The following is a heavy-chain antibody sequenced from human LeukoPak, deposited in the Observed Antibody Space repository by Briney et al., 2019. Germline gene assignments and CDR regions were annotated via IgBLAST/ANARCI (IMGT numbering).Heavy chain of an antibody. CDR3: ARGNLGAKFYYGMDV. Sequence: PGGSLRLSCAASGFTFSSYWMNWVRQAPGKGLVWVSRIASDGSSTTYADSVKGRFSISRDNAKNTLYLQMNSLRVEDTAVYFCARGNLGAKFYYGMDVWGQGTTVTVSS. V-gene: IGHV3-74*01. J-gene: IGHJ6*02. CDR2: IASDGSST. CDR1: GFTFSSYW. D-gene: IGHD1-26*01.